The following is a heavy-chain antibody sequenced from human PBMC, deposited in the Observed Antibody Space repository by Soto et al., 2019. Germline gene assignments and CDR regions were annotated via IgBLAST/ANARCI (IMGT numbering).Heavy chain of an antibody. Sequence: QVQLVQSGAEVKKPGSSVKVSCKASGGTFSSYAISWVRQAPGQGLEWMGGIIPIFGTANYAQKFQGRVTIXAXNXXSTAYMELSSLRSEDTAVYYCARSVAMYYYYGMDVWGQGTTVTVSS. D-gene: IGHD5-12*01. CDR2: IIPIFGTA. CDR3: ARSVAMYYYYGMDV. J-gene: IGHJ6*02. V-gene: IGHV1-69*14. CDR1: GGTFSSYA.